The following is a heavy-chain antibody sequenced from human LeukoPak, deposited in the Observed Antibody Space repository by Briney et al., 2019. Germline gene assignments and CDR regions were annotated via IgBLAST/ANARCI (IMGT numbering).Heavy chain of an antibody. V-gene: IGHV4-34*01. D-gene: IGHD2-2*01. CDR1: GGSFSVYY. J-gene: IGHJ6*03. Sequence: SETLSLTCAVYGGSFSVYYWSWIRQPPGKGLEWIGEINHSGSTNYNPSLKSRVTISVDTSKNQFSLKLSSVTAADTAVYYCARSVGYCSSTSCPYYMDVWGKGTTVTVSS. CDR3: ARSVGYCSSTSCPYYMDV. CDR2: INHSGST.